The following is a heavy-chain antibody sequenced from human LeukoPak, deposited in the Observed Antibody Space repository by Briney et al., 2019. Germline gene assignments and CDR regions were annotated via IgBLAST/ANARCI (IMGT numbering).Heavy chain of an antibody. CDR1: GGSISSQY. J-gene: IGHJ6*03. Sequence: SEPLSLTCTVSGGSISSQYWSWIRQPPGKALEWIGYMYYSGSTNYNPSLWSRVTISVDTSKNQFSLKLTSATAADTAVYYCARADSANYYDSGKYFNYFYMDVWGKGTTVTVSS. CDR2: MYYSGST. D-gene: IGHD3-10*01. CDR3: ARADSANYYDSGKYFNYFYMDV. V-gene: IGHV4-59*11.